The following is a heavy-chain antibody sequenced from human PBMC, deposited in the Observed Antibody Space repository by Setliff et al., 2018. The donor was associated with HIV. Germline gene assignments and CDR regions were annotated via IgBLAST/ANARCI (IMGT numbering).Heavy chain of an antibody. CDR2: INPNSGGT. Sequence: ASVKVSCKTSGYTFTGYYMHWVRQAPGQGLEWMGWINPNSGGTKYAQKFQGRVTMTRDTSISAVSMELRRLRPDDTAMYFCARDTTYGPEYYDSSGYFYGVGPLDYWGQGALVTVSS. CDR1: GYTFTGYY. D-gene: IGHD3-22*01. CDR3: ARDTTYGPEYYDSSGYFYGVGPLDY. V-gene: IGHV1-2*02. J-gene: IGHJ4*02.